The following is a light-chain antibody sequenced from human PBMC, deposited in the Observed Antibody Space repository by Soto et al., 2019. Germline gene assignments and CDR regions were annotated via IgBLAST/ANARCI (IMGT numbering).Light chain of an antibody. J-gene: IGKJ1*01. Sequence: EIVLTQSPGTLSLSPGERATLSCRASQSVSSSYLAWYQKKPGQATRLLFYGASSRSTGIPDRFSGSGSGTDFTLTSSRLEPEDFAVYYCQQYGSSPWTFGQGTKVEIK. CDR3: QQYGSSPWT. CDR1: QSVSSSY. CDR2: GAS. V-gene: IGKV3-20*01.